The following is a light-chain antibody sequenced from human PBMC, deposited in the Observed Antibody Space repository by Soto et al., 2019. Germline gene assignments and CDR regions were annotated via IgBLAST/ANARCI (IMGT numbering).Light chain of an antibody. CDR3: SSYAGSNNLL. CDR1: NSDIGNYNF. Sequence: QSVLTQPPSASGSPGQSVAISCTGTNSDIGNYNFVSWYQQHPGKAPKLMTYEVNKRPSGVPDRFSGSKSGNTASLTVSGLQPEDEADYYCSSYAGSNNLLFGGGTKLTVL. V-gene: IGLV2-8*01. CDR2: EVN. J-gene: IGLJ2*01.